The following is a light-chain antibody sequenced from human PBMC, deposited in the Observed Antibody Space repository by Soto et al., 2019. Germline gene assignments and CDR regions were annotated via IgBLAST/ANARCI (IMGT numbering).Light chain of an antibody. CDR2: DAF. V-gene: IGKV3-11*01. Sequence: EIVLTQSPATLSLSPGEGVTLSCRASQSVSSYLAWYQQKPGQAPRLLIYDAFNRATGIPDRFSGSGSGTDFTLTISSLEPEDFAVYYCQQCGSSPWTFGQGTKVEIK. CDR1: QSVSSY. CDR3: QQCGSSPWT. J-gene: IGKJ1*01.